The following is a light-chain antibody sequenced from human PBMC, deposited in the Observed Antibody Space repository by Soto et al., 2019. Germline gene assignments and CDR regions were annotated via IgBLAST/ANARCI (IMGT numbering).Light chain of an antibody. Sequence: QSVLTQPPSVSEAPGQRVTISCTGSSSNIGAGYEAHWYQQVPGTAPKLLIYENNNRPSGVPDRFSGSKSGNSASLAITGLLDESAAEYYCQSYDSSLSGDVFGTGTKLTVL. CDR3: QSYDSSLSGDV. CDR1: SSNIGAGYE. J-gene: IGLJ1*01. CDR2: ENN. V-gene: IGLV1-40*01.